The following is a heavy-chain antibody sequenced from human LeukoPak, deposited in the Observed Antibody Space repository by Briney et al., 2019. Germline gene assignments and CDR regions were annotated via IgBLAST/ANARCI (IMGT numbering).Heavy chain of an antibody. CDR1: GFSFSTYT. J-gene: IGHJ4*02. Sequence: GGSLRLSRAASGFSFSTYTMNWVRQAPGKGLDWVSYISSSSSTIYYADSVKGRFTISRGNANNSLYLQMNSLRDEDTAVYYCARARRYRSSWYHDYWGQGSLVTVSS. CDR3: ARARRYRSSWYHDY. CDR2: ISSSSSTI. D-gene: IGHD6-13*01. V-gene: IGHV3-48*02.